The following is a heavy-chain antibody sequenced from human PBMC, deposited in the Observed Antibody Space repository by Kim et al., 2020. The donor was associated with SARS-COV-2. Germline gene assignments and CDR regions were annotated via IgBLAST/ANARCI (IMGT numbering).Heavy chain of an antibody. Sequence: SLKSRVTISVDTSKNQFSLKLSSVTAADTAVYYCAREGVAGTGDDWYFDLWGRGTLVTVSS. CDR3: AREGVAGTGDDWYFDL. J-gene: IGHJ2*01. D-gene: IGHD6-19*01. V-gene: IGHV4-34*01.